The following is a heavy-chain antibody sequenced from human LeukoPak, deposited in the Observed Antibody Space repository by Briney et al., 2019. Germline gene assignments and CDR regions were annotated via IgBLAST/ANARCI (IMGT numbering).Heavy chain of an antibody. CDR3: ARVLEMATPGGDY. CDR1: GYTFTDYY. J-gene: IGHJ4*02. Sequence: GASVKVSCKASGYTFTDYYMHWVRQAPGQGLEWMGWINPNSGGTNYAQKFQGRVTMTRDTSISTAYMELSRLRSDDTAVHYCARVLEMATPGGDYWGQGTLVTVSS. V-gene: IGHV1-2*02. D-gene: IGHD5-24*01. CDR2: INPNSGGT.